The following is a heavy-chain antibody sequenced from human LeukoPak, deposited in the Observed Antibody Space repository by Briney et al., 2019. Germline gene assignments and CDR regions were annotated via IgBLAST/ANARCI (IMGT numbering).Heavy chain of an antibody. V-gene: IGHV4-38-2*02. D-gene: IGHD6-19*01. CDR3: ARTYSSGWHPNRYFDY. J-gene: IGHJ4*02. Sequence: SETLSLTCTVSGYSISSGYYWGWIRQPPGKGLEWIGSIYHSGSTYYNPSLKGRVTISVDTSKNQFSLKLSSVTAADTAVYYCARTYSSGWHPNRYFDYWGQGTLVTVSS. CDR1: GYSISSGYY. CDR2: IYHSGST.